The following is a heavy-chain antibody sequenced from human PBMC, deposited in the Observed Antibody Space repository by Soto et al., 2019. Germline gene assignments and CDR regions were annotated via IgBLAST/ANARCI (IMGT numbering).Heavy chain of an antibody. D-gene: IGHD4-17*01. Sequence: GGSLRLFCAASGFTFSSYAMSWVRQAPGKGLEWVSSISSSSSYIYYADSVKGRFTISRDNAKNSLYLQMNSLRAEDTAVYYCARSPSMTTVSLDYWGQGTLVTVSS. CDR3: ARSPSMTTVSLDY. CDR1: GFTFSSYA. J-gene: IGHJ4*02. V-gene: IGHV3-21*01. CDR2: ISSSSSYI.